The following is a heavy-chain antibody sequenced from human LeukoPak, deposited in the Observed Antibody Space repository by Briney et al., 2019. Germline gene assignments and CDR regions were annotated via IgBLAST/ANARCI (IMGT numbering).Heavy chain of an antibody. CDR2: IYSGDSI. Sequence: GGSLRLSCAASGFTVSSSYMSWVRQAPGKGLEWVSVIYSGDSIYSADSVKGRFTISRDSSKNTMYLQMNSLRAEDTAVYYCAGTGGYSSSSEMLEHWGQGTLVTVSS. CDR1: GFTVSSSY. D-gene: IGHD6-6*01. V-gene: IGHV3-66*02. CDR3: AGTGGYSSSSEMLEH. J-gene: IGHJ4*02.